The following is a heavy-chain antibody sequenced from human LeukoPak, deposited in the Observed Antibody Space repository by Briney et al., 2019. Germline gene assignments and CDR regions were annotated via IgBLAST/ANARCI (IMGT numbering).Heavy chain of an antibody. D-gene: IGHD5-24*01. V-gene: IGHV1-69*04. CDR1: GGTFSSYA. J-gene: IGHJ6*02. Sequence: SVKVSCKPSGGTFSSYAISWVREAPGQRLEWMGRIIPIFGIANYAHKFQGRVTITADKSTSTAYMELSSLRSEDTAVYYCARGEMATIRDYYYYGMDVWGQGTTLTVS. CDR3: ARGEMATIRDYYYYGMDV. CDR2: IIPIFGIA.